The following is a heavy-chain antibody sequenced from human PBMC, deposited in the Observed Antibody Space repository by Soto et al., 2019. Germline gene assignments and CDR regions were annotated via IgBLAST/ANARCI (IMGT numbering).Heavy chain of an antibody. CDR2: MYHGGRT. J-gene: IGHJ4*02. D-gene: IGHD2-8*01. V-gene: IGHV4-59*02. CDR3: ARDPGYRTTGVCPIFDF. Sequence: SGTLSLTCTVSGDSVTNYFWTWMRQPPGKGLEWIGHMYHGGRTNYSPSLKSRVTMSLDSSKNQFSLNLSSVTAADTAVYFCARDPGYRTTGVCPIFDFWGQGVLVTVCS. CDR1: GDSVTNYF.